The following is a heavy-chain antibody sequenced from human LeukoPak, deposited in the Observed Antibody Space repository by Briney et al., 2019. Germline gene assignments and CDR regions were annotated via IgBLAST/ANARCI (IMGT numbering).Heavy chain of an antibody. V-gene: IGHV3-23*01. CDR2: ISGSGGST. CDR3: AKDRGIVANFDY. J-gene: IGHJ4*02. D-gene: IGHD2-15*01. Sequence: LSLTCTVSGGSISSGGYYWSWVRQAPGKGLEWVSAISGSGGSTYYADSVKGRFTISRDNSKNTLYLQMNSLRAEDTAVYYCAKDRGIVANFDYWGQGTLVTVSS. CDR1: GGSISSGGYY.